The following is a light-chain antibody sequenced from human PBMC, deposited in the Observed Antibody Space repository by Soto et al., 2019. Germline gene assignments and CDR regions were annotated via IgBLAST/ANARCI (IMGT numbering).Light chain of an antibody. V-gene: IGKV1-5*01. CDR1: QSISTW. CDR3: QQYNSYWT. J-gene: IGKJ1*01. CDR2: DAT. Sequence: IQMTQSPSALSRSIGDSVIITCRASQSISTWLAWYQQKPGKVPKLLIYDATTLESGVPSRFSGSGSGTEFTLTISNLQPDDFATYYCQQYNSYWTFGQGTKVDIK.